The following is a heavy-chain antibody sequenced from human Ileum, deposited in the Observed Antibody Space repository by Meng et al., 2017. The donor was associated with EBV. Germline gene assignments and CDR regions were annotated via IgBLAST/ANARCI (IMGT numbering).Heavy chain of an antibody. CDR2: IYKSGST. CDR1: GGSISSGGYS. D-gene: IGHD3-22*01. J-gene: IGHJ4*02. CDR3: ARGGDTSGYSLDY. V-gene: IGHV4-30-4*01. Sequence: VGLQGSGPGLVTHSQTLSLTCAVSGGSISSGGYSWSWNRQPPGKGMAWIGYIYKSGSTYYNPSLTSRVTISVDTSKNQFFLKLGSVTAADTGVYYCARGGDTSGYSLDYWGQGILVTVSS.